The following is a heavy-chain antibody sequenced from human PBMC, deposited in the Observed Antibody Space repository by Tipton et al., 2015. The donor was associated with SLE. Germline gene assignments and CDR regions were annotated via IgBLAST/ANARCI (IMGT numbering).Heavy chain of an antibody. Sequence: TLSLTCNVSGGSISNNNYYWGWIRQPPGKGLEWIGSIYYTGSTYYNPSLKSRVTISVDTSKNQFSLKLSSVTAADTAVYYCASPCHYYYSGGGVREFEYWGQGSLVTVSS. J-gene: IGHJ4*02. V-gene: IGHV4-39*07. CDR1: GGSISNNNYY. D-gene: IGHD3-22*01. CDR2: IYYTGST. CDR3: ASPCHYYYSGGGVREFEY.